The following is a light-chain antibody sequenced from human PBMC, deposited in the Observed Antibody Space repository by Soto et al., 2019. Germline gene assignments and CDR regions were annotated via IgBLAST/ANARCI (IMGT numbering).Light chain of an antibody. CDR2: GAS. Sequence: EIVLTQSPGTLSLSPGERATLSCRASQSVSSSYLAWYQQKPGQAPRLLIYGASSRATGIPDRFSGSGSGTDFTLTISSLQPEDFATYYCQESYSTLWGTCGQGTKVDIK. J-gene: IGKJ1*01. CDR1: QSVSSSY. V-gene: IGKV3-20*01. CDR3: QESYSTLWGT.